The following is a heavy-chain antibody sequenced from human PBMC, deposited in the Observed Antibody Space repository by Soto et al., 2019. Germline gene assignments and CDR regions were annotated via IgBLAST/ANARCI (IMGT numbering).Heavy chain of an antibody. Sequence: GGSLRLSCAASGLTFSSYGMHWVRQAPGKGLEWVAVIWYDGSNKYYADSVKGRFTISRDNSKNTLYLQMNSLRAEDTAVYYCARVYDFWSGYTDYYGMDVWGQGTTVTVSS. D-gene: IGHD3-3*01. CDR3: ARVYDFWSGYTDYYGMDV. CDR2: IWYDGSNK. J-gene: IGHJ6*02. V-gene: IGHV3-33*01. CDR1: GLTFSSYG.